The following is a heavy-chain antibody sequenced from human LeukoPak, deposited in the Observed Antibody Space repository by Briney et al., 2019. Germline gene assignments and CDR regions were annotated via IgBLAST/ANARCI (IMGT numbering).Heavy chain of an antibody. Sequence: PGGSLRLSCAASGFTVCSNYMSWVRQAPGKGLEWVSVFYSGGNTYYADSVKGRFTISRDNSKNTLYLQMNSLRAEDTAVYYCARSSDAIIYFQHWGQGTLVTVSS. D-gene: IGHD3-9*01. CDR1: GFTVCSNY. CDR3: ARSSDAIIYFQH. V-gene: IGHV3-53*01. CDR2: FYSGGNT. J-gene: IGHJ1*01.